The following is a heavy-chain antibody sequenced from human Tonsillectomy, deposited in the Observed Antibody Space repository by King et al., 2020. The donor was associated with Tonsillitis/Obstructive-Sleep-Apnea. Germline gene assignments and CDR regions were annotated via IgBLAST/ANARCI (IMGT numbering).Heavy chain of an antibody. D-gene: IGHD3-3*01. CDR3: SWAAGLYYDFWGGLED. Sequence: VQLQESGPGLVKPSETLSLTCTVSGGSISSYYWSWIRQPPGKGLEWIGYIYYSGSTNYNPSLMSRVTISVDTSKNLFSLKLSSVTAADTAVYYCSWAAGLYYDFWGGLEDWGQGTLVTVSS. V-gene: IGHV4-59*01. CDR2: IYYSGST. J-gene: IGHJ4*02. CDR1: GGSISSYY.